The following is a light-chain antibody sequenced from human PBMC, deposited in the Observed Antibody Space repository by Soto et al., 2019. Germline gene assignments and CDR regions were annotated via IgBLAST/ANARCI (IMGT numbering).Light chain of an antibody. Sequence: EIVMTQSPATLSVSPGERATLSCRASQSVSNNLAWYQQKPGQAPRLLSYGASTRATGIPARFSGSGSGTEFTLTISSLQSEDFAVYYCQQCNNWPYTFGQGTKVEIK. CDR3: QQCNNWPYT. V-gene: IGKV3-15*01. CDR2: GAS. J-gene: IGKJ2*01. CDR1: QSVSNN.